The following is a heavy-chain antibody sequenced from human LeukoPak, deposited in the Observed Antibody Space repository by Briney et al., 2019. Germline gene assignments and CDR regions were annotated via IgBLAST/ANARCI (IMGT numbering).Heavy chain of an antibody. D-gene: IGHD3-3*01. V-gene: IGHV1-2*02. CDR3: ARVRPYDFWSGYYFFDY. CDR1: GYTFTGYY. Sequence: ASVKVSCKASGYTFTGYYMHWVRQAPGQGLEWMGWINPNSGGTNYAQKFQGRVTMTRDTSISTAYMELGRLRSDDTAVYYCARVRPYDFWSGYYFFDYWGQGTLVTVSS. J-gene: IGHJ4*02. CDR2: INPNSGGT.